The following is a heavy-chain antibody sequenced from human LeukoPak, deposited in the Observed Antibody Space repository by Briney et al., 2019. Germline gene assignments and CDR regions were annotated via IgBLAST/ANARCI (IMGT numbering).Heavy chain of an antibody. V-gene: IGHV4-31*03. CDR2: IYYSGST. CDR1: GGSISSGGYY. J-gene: IGHJ4*02. CDR3: ARTDKSSSWYVDY. Sequence: PSETLPLTCTVSGGSISSGGYYWSWTRQHPGKGLEWIGYIYYSGSTYYNPSLKSRVTISVDTSKNQFSLKLSSVTAADTAVYYCARTDKSSSWYVDYWGQGTLVTVSS. D-gene: IGHD6-13*01.